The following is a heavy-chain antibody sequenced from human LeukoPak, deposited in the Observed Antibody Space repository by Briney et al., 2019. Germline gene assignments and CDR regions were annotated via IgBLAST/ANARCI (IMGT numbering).Heavy chain of an antibody. CDR2: INPNSGGT. V-gene: IGHV1-2*02. D-gene: IGHD6-19*01. J-gene: IGHJ4*02. Sequence: GASVKVSCKASGYTFTGYYMHWVRRAPGQGLEWMGWINPNSGGTNYAQKFQGRVTMTRDTSISTAYMELSRLRSDDTAVYYCARWDPGMGSGWDDYWGQGTLVTVSS. CDR1: GYTFTGYY. CDR3: ARWDPGMGSGWDDY.